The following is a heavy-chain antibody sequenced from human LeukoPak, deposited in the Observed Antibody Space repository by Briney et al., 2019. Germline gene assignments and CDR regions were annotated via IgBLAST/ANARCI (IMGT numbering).Heavy chain of an antibody. CDR3: ARKEVGATGEYYFDY. CDR1: GYSFTSYW. CDR2: IYPGDSDT. V-gene: IGHV5-51*01. D-gene: IGHD1-26*01. J-gene: IGHJ4*02. Sequence: GESLKISCKGSGYSFTSYWIGWVRQMPGKGLEWMGIIYPGDSDTRYSPSFQGQVTISADKSISTAYLQWSSLKASDTAMYYCARKEVGATGEYYFDYWGQGTLVTVSS.